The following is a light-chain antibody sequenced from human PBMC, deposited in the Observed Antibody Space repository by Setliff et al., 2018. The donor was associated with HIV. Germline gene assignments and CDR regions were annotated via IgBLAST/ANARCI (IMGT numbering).Light chain of an antibody. Sequence: SALTRPPSVSAAPGQKVTISCSGSNSNIGGNFVSWYQQIPGTAPKLLIYDSKKRPSGIPDRFSGSKSGTSAALGITGLQTGDEAAYYCASWDSTLSAVLFGGGTK. J-gene: IGLJ2*01. CDR2: DSK. CDR3: ASWDSTLSAVL. V-gene: IGLV1-51*01. CDR1: NSNIGGNF.